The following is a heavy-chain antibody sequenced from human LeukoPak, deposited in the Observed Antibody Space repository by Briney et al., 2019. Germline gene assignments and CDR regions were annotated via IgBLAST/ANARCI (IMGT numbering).Heavy chain of an antibody. J-gene: IGHJ4*02. CDR3: AREGRDGYNWYFDY. Sequence: GGSLRLSCAASGFTFSSYAMPWVRQAPGKGLEWVAVISYDGSNKYYADSVKGRFTISRDNSKNTLYLQMNSLRAEDTAVYYCAREGRDGYNWYFDYWGQGTLVTVSS. D-gene: IGHD5-12*01. CDR1: GFTFSSYA. V-gene: IGHV3-30-3*01. CDR2: ISYDGSNK.